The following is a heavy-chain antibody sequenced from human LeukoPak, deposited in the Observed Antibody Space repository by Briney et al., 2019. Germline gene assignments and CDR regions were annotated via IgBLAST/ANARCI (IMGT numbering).Heavy chain of an antibody. Sequence: GASVKVSCKASGYTFTSYAMHWVRQAPGQRLEWMGWINAGNGNTKYSQEFQGRVTITRDTSASTAYMELSSLRSEDMAVYYCARVGYDFWSGYSDYWGQGTLVTVSS. CDR1: GYTFTSYA. CDR2: INAGNGNT. J-gene: IGHJ4*02. CDR3: ARVGYDFWSGYSDY. D-gene: IGHD3-3*01. V-gene: IGHV1-3*03.